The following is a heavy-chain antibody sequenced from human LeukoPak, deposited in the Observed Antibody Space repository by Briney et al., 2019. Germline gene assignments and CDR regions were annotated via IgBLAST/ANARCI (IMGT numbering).Heavy chain of an antibody. CDR3: ARALATATYYFDY. J-gene: IGHJ4*02. CDR2: IIPILGIA. Sequence: PVKVSCKASGGTFSSYAISWVRQAPGQGLEWMGRIIPILGIANYAQKFQGRVTITADKSTSTAYMELSSLRSEDTAVYYCARALATATYYFDYWGQGTLVTVSS. CDR1: GGTFSSYA. D-gene: IGHD6-13*01. V-gene: IGHV1-69*04.